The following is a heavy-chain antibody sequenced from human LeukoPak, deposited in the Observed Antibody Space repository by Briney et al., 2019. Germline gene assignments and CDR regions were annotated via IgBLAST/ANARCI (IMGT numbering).Heavy chain of an antibody. CDR1: GGSFSGYY. V-gene: IGHV4-34*01. CDR2: INHSGST. CDR3: ARGSYRSSWFETPWFDP. Sequence: SETLSLTCAVYGGSFSGYYWSWIRQPPGKGLEWIGEINHSGSTNYNPSLKSRVTISVDTSKNQFSLKLSSVTAADTAVYYCARGSYRSSWFETPWFDPWGQGTLVTVSS. D-gene: IGHD6-13*01. J-gene: IGHJ5*02.